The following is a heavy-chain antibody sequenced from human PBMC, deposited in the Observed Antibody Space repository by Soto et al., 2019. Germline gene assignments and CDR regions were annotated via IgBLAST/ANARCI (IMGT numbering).Heavy chain of an antibody. CDR2: INSDGSST. V-gene: IGHV3-74*01. D-gene: IGHD6-19*01. CDR1: GFTFSSYW. Sequence: GGSLRLSCAASGFTFSSYWMHWVRQAPGKGLVWVSRINSDGSSTSYADSVKGRFTISRDNAKNTLYLQMNSLGAEDTAVYYCARVRGGGSGWYRVWAFDIWGQGTMVTVSS. J-gene: IGHJ3*02. CDR3: ARVRGGGSGWYRVWAFDI.